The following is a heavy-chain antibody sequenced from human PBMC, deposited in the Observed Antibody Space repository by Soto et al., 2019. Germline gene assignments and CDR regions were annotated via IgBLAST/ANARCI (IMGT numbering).Heavy chain of an antibody. CDR2: VNPNTGLT. CDR1: GYTFTALY. J-gene: IGHJ5*02. D-gene: IGHD3-9*01. CDR3: TTLRLDP. Sequence: ASVKVSCKASGYTFTALYMNWVRQAPGQALERMGCVNPNTGLTKYAQKFQGRVIMTRDTSINTAYMEMSGLTSDDTAVYYCTTLRLDPWGQGTLVTVSS. V-gene: IGHV1-2*02.